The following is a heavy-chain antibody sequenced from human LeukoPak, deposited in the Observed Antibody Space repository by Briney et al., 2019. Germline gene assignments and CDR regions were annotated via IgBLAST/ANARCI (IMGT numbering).Heavy chain of an antibody. J-gene: IGHJ4*02. CDR2: IKQDGSEK. Sequence: SGGSLRLSCAASGFTFSSYWMSWVRQAPGKGLEWVANIKQDGSEKYYVDSVKGRFTISRDNAKNSLYLQMNSLRAEDTAVYYCARDRLDYGESLDYWGQGTLVTVSS. D-gene: IGHD4-17*01. CDR3: ARDRLDYGESLDY. V-gene: IGHV3-7*01. CDR1: GFTFSSYW.